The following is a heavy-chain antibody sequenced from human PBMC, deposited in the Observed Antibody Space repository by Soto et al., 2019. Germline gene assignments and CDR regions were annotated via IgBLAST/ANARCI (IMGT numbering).Heavy chain of an antibody. D-gene: IGHD2-21*01. CDR1: GISFSSYW. CDR2: IKQDGSDK. Sequence: PGGSLRLSCAASGISFSSYWMSWVRQVPGKGLEWVANIKQDGSDKYYMDSVKGRFTISRDNAKNSLYLQMNSLRVEDTAVYYCATIAAQPTFDYWGQGTLVTVSS. CDR3: ATIAAQPTFDY. J-gene: IGHJ4*02. V-gene: IGHV3-7*03.